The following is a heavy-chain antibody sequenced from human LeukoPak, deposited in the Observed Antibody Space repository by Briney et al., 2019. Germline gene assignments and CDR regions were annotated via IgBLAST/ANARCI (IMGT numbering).Heavy chain of an antibody. D-gene: IGHD6-19*01. Sequence: SETLSLTCTVSGYSISSGYYWGWIRQPPGKGLEWIGSIYHSGSTYYNPSLKSRVTISVDTSKNQFSLKLSSVTAADTAVYYCARRKGSGWSDALDIWGQGTMVTVSS. J-gene: IGHJ3*02. CDR1: GYSISSGYY. CDR3: ARRKGSGWSDALDI. CDR2: IYHSGST. V-gene: IGHV4-38-2*02.